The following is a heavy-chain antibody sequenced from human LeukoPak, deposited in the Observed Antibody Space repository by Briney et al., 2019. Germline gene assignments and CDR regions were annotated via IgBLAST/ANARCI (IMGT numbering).Heavy chain of an antibody. V-gene: IGHV4-59*08. Sequence: SETQSLTCTVSGGSMSGYYWSWIRQPPGKGLEWIGYINFSGSTDSNPSLKSRVTISVDMSKNQFSLKLNSVTAADTAIYYCARQLAARSGTARYLDYWGQGTLVSVSS. CDR3: ARQLAARSGTARYLDY. CDR1: GGSMSGYY. J-gene: IGHJ4*02. D-gene: IGHD2-8*02. CDR2: INFSGST.